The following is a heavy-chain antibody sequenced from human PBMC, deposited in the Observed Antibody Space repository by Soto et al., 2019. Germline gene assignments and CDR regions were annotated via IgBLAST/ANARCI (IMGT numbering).Heavy chain of an antibody. Sequence: EVQLVESGGGLVQVGGSLRLSCAASGFPFSGYAMNWVRQAPGKGLEWIAFISSSSYILYYADSGKGRFTISRDNGLGSLFLDIHSLSDEDTAMYYCAAESHGGVLDHWGQGTLVTVSS. J-gene: IGHJ4*02. V-gene: IGHV3-48*02. D-gene: IGHD2-8*02. CDR2: ISSSSYIL. CDR3: AAESHGGVLDH. CDR1: GFPFSGYA.